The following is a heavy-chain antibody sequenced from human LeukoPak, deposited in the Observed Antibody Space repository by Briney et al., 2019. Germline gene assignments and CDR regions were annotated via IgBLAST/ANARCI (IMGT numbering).Heavy chain of an antibody. D-gene: IGHD5-12*01. V-gene: IGHV1-2*02. CDR3: ARLRADHFDY. CDR1: GYTFTVYY. Sequence: ASVTVSCKSSGYTFTVYYMHWVRQAPGQGLEWMGWINPNSGGTNYAQKFQGRVTMTRGTSISTAYMELSRLRSDDTAVYYCARLRADHFDYWGQGTLVTVSS. CDR2: INPNSGGT. J-gene: IGHJ4*02.